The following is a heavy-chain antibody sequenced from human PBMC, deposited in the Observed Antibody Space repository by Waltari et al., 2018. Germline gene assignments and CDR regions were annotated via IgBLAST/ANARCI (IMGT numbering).Heavy chain of an antibody. J-gene: IGHJ6*02. CDR2: ISYNESNI. D-gene: IGHD3-22*01. Sequence: QVQLVESGGGVVQPGRSLRLCCAASEFTFSFYALHWFHQAPGKGLEWVAVISYNESNIYYVDSVKGRFAISRDNSKKMLYLQMNSLRAEDTAVYYCARDYCDRTNCHGMDVWGQGTTVTVSS. CDR3: ARDYCDRTNCHGMDV. V-gene: IGHV3-30*09. CDR1: EFTFSFYA.